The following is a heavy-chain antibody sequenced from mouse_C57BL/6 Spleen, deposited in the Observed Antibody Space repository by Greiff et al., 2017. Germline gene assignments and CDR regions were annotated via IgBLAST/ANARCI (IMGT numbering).Heavy chain of an antibody. J-gene: IGHJ2*01. CDR1: GFSLTSYG. CDR2: IWSDGST. Sequence: VKLVESGPGLVAPSQSLSITCTVSGFSLTSYGVHWVRQPPGKGLEWLVVIWSDGSTTYNSALKSRLSISKDNSKSQVFLKMNSLQTDDTAMYYCAREATGTWYYFDYWGKGTTLTVSS. D-gene: IGHD4-1*02. CDR3: AREATGTWYYFDY. V-gene: IGHV2-6*03.